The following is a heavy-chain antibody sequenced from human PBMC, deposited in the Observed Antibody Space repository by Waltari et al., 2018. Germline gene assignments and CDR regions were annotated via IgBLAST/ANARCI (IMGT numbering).Heavy chain of an antibody. CDR1: GFTFSSYA. CDR2: IGGSGAST. J-gene: IGHJ5*02. Sequence: EVQLLESGGGLVQPGGSLRLSCAASGFTFSSYAVRWVRPAPGRGREWVSGIGGSGASTYYADSVRGRFTISRDNSKNTLYLQMNSLRAEDTALYYCAKDLRYSSAWGQGTLVTVSS. D-gene: IGHD6-19*01. V-gene: IGHV3-23*01. CDR3: AKDLRYSSA.